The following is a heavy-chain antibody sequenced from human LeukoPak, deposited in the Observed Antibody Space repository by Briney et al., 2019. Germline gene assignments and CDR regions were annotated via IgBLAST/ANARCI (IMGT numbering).Heavy chain of an antibody. D-gene: IGHD3-10*01. Sequence: GGSLRLSCVAAGFTYSDYCMQWVRQAPGKELEWVAFIRYDGTKLYNADSVKGLFTIFRDDSKNTVYLQMYSLRPEDTAVYYCAKASGRSAYGLDYWGQGTLVTVFS. CDR2: IRYDGTKL. J-gene: IGHJ4*02. CDR3: AKASGRSAYGLDY. CDR1: GFTYSDYC. V-gene: IGHV3-30*02.